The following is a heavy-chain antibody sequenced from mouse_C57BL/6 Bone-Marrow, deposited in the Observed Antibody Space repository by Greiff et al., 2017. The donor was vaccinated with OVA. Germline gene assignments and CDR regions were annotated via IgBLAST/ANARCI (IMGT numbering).Heavy chain of an antibody. V-gene: IGHV1-69*01. J-gene: IGHJ4*01. CDR2: IDPSDSYT. D-gene: IGHD2-2*01. CDR1: GYTFTSYW. Sequence: QVQLQQPGAELVMPGASVKLSCKASGYTFTSYWMPWVKQRPGQGLEWIGEIDPSDSYTNYNQKFKGKSTLTVAKSSSTAYMQLSSLTSEDAAVYYCARALWFDAMDYWGKGTSVTVSS. CDR3: ARALWFDAMDY.